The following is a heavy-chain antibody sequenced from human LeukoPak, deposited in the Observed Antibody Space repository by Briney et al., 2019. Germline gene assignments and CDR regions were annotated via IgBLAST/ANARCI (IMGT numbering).Heavy chain of an antibody. D-gene: IGHD3-22*01. CDR1: GGSISSYY. Sequence: PSETLSLTCTVSGGSISSYYWSWIRQPAGKGLEWIGRIYPSGSTNYNPSLKSRVTMSVDTSKNQFSLKLSSVTAADTAVYYCARLQSPGYYDSSGYPWAFDIWGQGTMVTVSS. CDR3: ARLQSPGYYDSSGYPWAFDI. J-gene: IGHJ3*02. CDR2: IYPSGST. V-gene: IGHV4-4*07.